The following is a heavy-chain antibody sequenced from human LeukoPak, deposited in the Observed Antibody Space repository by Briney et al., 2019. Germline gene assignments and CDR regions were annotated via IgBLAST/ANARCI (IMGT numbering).Heavy chain of an antibody. J-gene: IGHJ4*02. D-gene: IGHD5-18*01. Sequence: GGSLRLSCAASGFTVSSNYMSWVRQAPGKGLEWVSVIYSGGTTYYADSVKGRFTVSRDNSKNTLCLQMNSLRADDTAVYYCARDSRWIQFDYWGQGTLVTVSS. CDR2: IYSGGTT. V-gene: IGHV3-53*01. CDR3: ARDSRWIQFDY. CDR1: GFTVSSNY.